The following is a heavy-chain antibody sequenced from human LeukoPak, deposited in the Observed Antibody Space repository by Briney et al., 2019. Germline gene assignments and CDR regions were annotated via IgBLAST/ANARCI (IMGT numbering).Heavy chain of an antibody. CDR1: GFTFSGSA. D-gene: IGHD3-22*01. CDR3: TNYDSGGYPFDY. V-gene: IGHV3-73*01. Sequence: GGSLRLSCAASGFTFSGSAMHWVRQASGKGLEWVGRIRSKANSYATAYAASVKGRFTISRDDSKNTAYLQMNSLKTEDTAVYYCTNYDSGGYPFDYWGQGTLVTVSS. J-gene: IGHJ4*02. CDR2: IRSKANSYAT.